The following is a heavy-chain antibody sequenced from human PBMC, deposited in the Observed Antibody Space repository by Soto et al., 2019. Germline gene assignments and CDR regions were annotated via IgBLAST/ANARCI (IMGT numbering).Heavy chain of an antibody. CDR2: IYYSGST. D-gene: IGHD6-13*01. V-gene: IGHV4-31*03. CDR3: ARASGYSSSSPFDY. CDR1: GGSISSGGYY. Sequence: LSLTCTVSGGSISSGGYYWSWIRHHPGRGLEWIGYIYYSGSTYYNPSLKSRVTISVDTSKNQFSLKLSPVTAADTAVYYCARASGYSSSSPFDYWGQGTLVTVSS. J-gene: IGHJ4*02.